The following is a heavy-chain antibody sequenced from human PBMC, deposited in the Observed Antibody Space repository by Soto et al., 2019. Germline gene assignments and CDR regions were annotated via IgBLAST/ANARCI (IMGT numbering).Heavy chain of an antibody. J-gene: IGHJ6*02. CDR2: IYYTGST. V-gene: IGHV4-59*01. CDR3: AREGARSSGAYYGMDV. Sequence: ESLSLTCIVSGGSTTSYYWSWIRQPPGKGLEWIGYIYYTGSTNYNPSLKSRVTISVDTSKTQFSLKLSSVTAADTAVYYCAREGARSSGAYYGMDVWGQGTMVTVSS. CDR1: GGSTTSYY. D-gene: IGHD6-25*01.